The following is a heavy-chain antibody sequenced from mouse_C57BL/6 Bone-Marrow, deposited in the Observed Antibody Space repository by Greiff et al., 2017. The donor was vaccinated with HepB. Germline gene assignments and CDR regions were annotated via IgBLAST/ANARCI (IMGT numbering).Heavy chain of an antibody. CDR1: GYAFSSSW. D-gene: IGHD2-4*01. J-gene: IGHJ4*01. V-gene: IGHV1-82*01. Sequence: VQLQQSGPELVKPGASVKISCKASGYAFSSSWMNWVKQRPGRGLEWIGRIYPGDGDTNYNGKFKGKATLTAAKSSSTSYLQLSSLTSEDSAVYFCARTSIYYDYDRSYYYAMDYWGQGTSVTVSS. CDR3: ARTSIYYDYDRSYYYAMDY. CDR2: IYPGDGDT.